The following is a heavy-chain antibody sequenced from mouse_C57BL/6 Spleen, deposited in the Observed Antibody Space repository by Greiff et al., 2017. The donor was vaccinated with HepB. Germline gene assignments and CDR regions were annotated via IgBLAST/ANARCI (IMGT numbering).Heavy chain of an antibody. D-gene: IGHD1-1*01. CDR3: ARRDYYGSRWYFDV. V-gene: IGHV1-59*01. CDR1: GYTFTSYW. CDR2: IDPSDSYT. J-gene: IGHJ1*03. Sequence: QVQLKQPGAELVRPGTSVKLSCKASGYTFTSYWMHWVKQRPGQGLEWIGVIDPSDSYTNYNQKFKGKATLTVDTSSSTAYMQLSSLTSEDSAVYYCARRDYYGSRWYFDVWGTGTTVTVSS.